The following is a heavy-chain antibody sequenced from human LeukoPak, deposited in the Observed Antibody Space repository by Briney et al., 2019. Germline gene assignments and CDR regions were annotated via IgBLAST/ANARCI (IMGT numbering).Heavy chain of an antibody. CDR2: INHSGST. CDR3: ARRGYCSVGSCYFSEKHFDY. V-gene: IGHV4-34*01. J-gene: IGHJ4*02. Sequence: SETLSLTCAVYGGSFSGYYWSWIRQPPGKGREWIGEINHSGSTNYNPSLKSRVTISVDTSKNQFSLKLSSLTAADTAVYYCARRGYCSVGSCYFSEKHFDYWGQGTLVTVSS. D-gene: IGHD2-15*01. CDR1: GGSFSGYY.